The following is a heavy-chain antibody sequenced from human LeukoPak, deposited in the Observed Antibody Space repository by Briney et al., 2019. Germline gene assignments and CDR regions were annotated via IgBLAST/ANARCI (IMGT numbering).Heavy chain of an antibody. CDR2: INSDGSST. CDR3: ASPVVVAGYSMDV. Sequence: GGSLRLSCAASGFTSSGYWKYWVRQAPGKGLVWVSRINSDGSSTNYADSVKGRFTISRDNAKNTLYLQMNSLRAEDTAVYYCASPVVVAGYSMDVWGQGTTVTVSS. D-gene: IGHD2-21*01. V-gene: IGHV3-74*01. J-gene: IGHJ6*02. CDR1: GFTSSGYW.